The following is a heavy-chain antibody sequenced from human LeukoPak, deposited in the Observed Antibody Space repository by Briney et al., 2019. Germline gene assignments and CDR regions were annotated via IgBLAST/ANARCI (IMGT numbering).Heavy chain of an antibody. CDR2: IGTAGDQ. J-gene: IGHJ6*04. CDR3: ARGLRYGDYYYYGMDV. D-gene: IGHD5-12*01. CDR1: GFTFSSYD. Sequence: GGSLRLSCAASGFTFSSYDMHWVRQATGKGLEWVSAIGTAGDQYYPGSVKGRCTISRENAKNSLYLQMNSLRAGDTAVYYCARGLRYGDYYYYGMDVWGKGTTVTVSS. V-gene: IGHV3-13*05.